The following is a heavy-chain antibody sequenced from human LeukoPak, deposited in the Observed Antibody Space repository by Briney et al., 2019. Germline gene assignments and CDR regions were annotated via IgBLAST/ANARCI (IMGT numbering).Heavy chain of an antibody. CDR3: ARELLWFGEPTYYYYGMDV. D-gene: IGHD3-10*01. V-gene: IGHV3-30-3*01. CDR1: GFTFSSYA. Sequence: PGGSLRLSCAASGFTFSSYAMHWVRQAPGKGLEWVAVISYDGSNKYYADSVKGRFTISRDNSKNTLYLQMNSLRAEDTAVYYCARELLWFGEPTYYYYGMDVWGQGTTVTVSS. J-gene: IGHJ6*02. CDR2: ISYDGSNK.